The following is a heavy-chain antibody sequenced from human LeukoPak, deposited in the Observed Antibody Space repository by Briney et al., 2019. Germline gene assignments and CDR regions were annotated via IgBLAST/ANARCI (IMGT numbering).Heavy chain of an antibody. V-gene: IGHV3-23*01. D-gene: IGHD1-1*01. J-gene: IGHJ6*03. CDR1: GFTFSSYW. CDR3: AKGVVYNWNTGYYMDV. CDR2: ISGSGGST. Sequence: GGSLRLSCAASGFTFSSYWMSWVRQAPGKGLEWVSAISGSGGSTYYADSVKGRFTISRDNSKNTLYLQMNSLRAEDAAVYYCAKGVVYNWNTGYYMDVWGKGTTVTVSS.